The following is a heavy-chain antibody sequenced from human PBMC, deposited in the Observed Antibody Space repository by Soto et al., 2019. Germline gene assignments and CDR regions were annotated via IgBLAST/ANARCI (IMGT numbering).Heavy chain of an antibody. CDR2: INGGNGNT. Sequence: KDQAASVKVSCKASGYTFTSYAMHWVRQAPGQRLEWMGWINGGNGNTKYSQKFQGRVTITADESTSTAYMELSSLRSEDTAVYYCARDYAGNYYYGMDVWGQGTTVTVSS. CDR1: GYTFTSYA. D-gene: IGHD4-17*01. J-gene: IGHJ6*02. V-gene: IGHV1-3*01. CDR3: ARDYAGNYYYGMDV.